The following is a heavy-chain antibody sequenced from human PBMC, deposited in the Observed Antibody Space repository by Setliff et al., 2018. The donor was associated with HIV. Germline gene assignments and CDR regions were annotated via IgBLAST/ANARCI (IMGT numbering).Heavy chain of an antibody. V-gene: IGHV4-59*01. D-gene: IGHD6-19*01. CDR1: GGSISSYY. J-gene: IGHJ5*02. CDR2: IYYSGNT. Sequence: KASETLSLTCTVSGGSISSYYWSWIRQPPGKGLEWIGYIYYSGNTNYNPSLKSRVTIAVDTSKNQFSLRLNSVTAADTAVYYCATVLMCYTSGWYMFDPWGQGTLVTVSS. CDR3: ATVLMCYTSGWYMFDP.